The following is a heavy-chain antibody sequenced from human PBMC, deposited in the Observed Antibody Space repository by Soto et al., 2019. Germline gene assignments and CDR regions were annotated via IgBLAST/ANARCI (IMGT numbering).Heavy chain of an antibody. CDR3: AHMRGSSSSFDY. CDR1: GFSLSTSGVG. Sequence: SGPTLVNPTQTLTLTCTFSGFSLSTSGVGVGWIRQPPGKALEWLALIYWNDDKWYSPSLKSRLTITKDTSENQVVLTMTNMDPVDTATYYCAHMRGSSSSFDYWGQGTLVTVLL. D-gene: IGHD6-13*01. CDR2: IYWNDDK. J-gene: IGHJ4*02. V-gene: IGHV2-5*01.